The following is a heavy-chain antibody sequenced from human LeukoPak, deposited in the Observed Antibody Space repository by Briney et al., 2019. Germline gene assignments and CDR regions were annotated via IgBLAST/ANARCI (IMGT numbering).Heavy chain of an antibody. CDR3: ARDPGSGYEEHFDY. J-gene: IGHJ4*02. CDR1: GFTFSNAW. V-gene: IGHV3-11*01. CDR2: ISSSGSTM. D-gene: IGHD5-12*01. Sequence: PGGSLRLSCAASGFTFSNAWTSWVRQAPGKGLEWVSYISSSGSTMYYTDSVKGRFTISRDNAKDSLYLQMNSLRAEDTAVYYCARDPGSGYEEHFDYWGQGTLVTVSS.